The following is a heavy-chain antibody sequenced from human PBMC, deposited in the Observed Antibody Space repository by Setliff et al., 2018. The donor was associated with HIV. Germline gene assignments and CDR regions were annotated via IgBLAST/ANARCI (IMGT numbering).Heavy chain of an antibody. D-gene: IGHD6-6*01. CDR1: GVSISRADYY. Sequence: PSETLSLTCSVSGVSISRADYYWSWIRQHPGKGLEWTGYISHTGSAHYNSSLENRISMSLDTSNNELSLKLSSVTAADTAVYFCAGGLLSEFSSTWYRLDFWGQGILVTVSS. CDR2: ISHTGSA. J-gene: IGHJ4*02. CDR3: AGGLLSEFSSTWYRLDF. V-gene: IGHV4-31*03.